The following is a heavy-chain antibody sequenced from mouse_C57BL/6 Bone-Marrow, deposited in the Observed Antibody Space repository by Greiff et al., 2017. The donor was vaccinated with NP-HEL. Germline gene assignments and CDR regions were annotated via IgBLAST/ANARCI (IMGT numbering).Heavy chain of an antibody. D-gene: IGHD1-1*01. V-gene: IGHV3-6*01. CDR3: AREGLLLRSYYYFDY. CDR1: GYSITSGYY. J-gene: IGHJ2*01. CDR2: ISYDGSN. Sequence: EVKLVESGPGLVKPSQSLSLTCSVTGYSITSGYYWNWIRQFPGNKLEWMGYISYDGSNNYNPSLKNRISITRDTSKNQFFLKLNSVTTEDTATYYCAREGLLLRSYYYFDYWGQGTTLTVSS.